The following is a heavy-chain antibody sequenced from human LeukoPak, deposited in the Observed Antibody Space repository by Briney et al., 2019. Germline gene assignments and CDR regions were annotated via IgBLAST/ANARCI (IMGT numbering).Heavy chain of an antibody. CDR2: ISGSGGST. CDR1: GFTFSSYA. J-gene: IGHJ4*02. CDR3: AKDHWYSSGWYEDY. V-gene: IGHV3-23*01. Sequence: PGGSLRLSCAASGFTFSSYAMSWVRQAPGKGLEWVSAISGSGGSTYYADSVKGRFTISRDNSKNTLYLQMNSLRAEDTAVYYCAKDHWYSSGWYEDYWGQGTLVTVSS. D-gene: IGHD6-19*01.